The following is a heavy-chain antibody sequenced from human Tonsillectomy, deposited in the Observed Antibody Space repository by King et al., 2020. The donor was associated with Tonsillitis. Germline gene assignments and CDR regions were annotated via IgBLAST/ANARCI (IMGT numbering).Heavy chain of an antibody. D-gene: IGHD2-15*01. V-gene: IGHV3-21*01. J-gene: IGHJ2*01. Sequence: QLVQSGGGLVKPGGSLRLSCAASGFTFSSYSMNWVRQAPGKGLEWVSSISSSSSYIYYAGSVKGRFTISRDNAKNSLYLQMNSLRAEDTAVYYCARADHCSGGSCYSPRPNWYFDLWGRGTLVTVSS. CDR1: GFTFSSYS. CDR2: ISSSSSYI. CDR3: ARADHCSGGSCYSPRPNWYFDL.